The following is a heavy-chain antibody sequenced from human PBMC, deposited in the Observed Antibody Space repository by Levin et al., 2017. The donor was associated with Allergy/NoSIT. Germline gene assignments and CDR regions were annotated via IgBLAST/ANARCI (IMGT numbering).Heavy chain of an antibody. D-gene: IGHD3-9*01. Sequence: GGSLRLSCAASGFTFSDYDMSWIRQAPGRGLEWVSYISGSGSSISYADSVKGRFTISRDNSENSLYLQMHSLRAEDTAVYYCVRRAGDFLAGYLIDYWGQGTLVTVSS. CDR2: ISGSGSSI. J-gene: IGHJ4*02. CDR1: GFTFSDYD. V-gene: IGHV3-11*01. CDR3: VRRAGDFLAGYLIDY.